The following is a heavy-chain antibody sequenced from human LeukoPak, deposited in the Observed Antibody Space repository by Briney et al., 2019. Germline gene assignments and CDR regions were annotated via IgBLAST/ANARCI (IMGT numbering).Heavy chain of an antibody. J-gene: IGHJ4*02. CDR1: GFIFSSYW. CDR3: ARGWPYYYDSSGYFYFDY. Sequence: GGSLRLSCAASGFIFSSYWMSWVRQAPGKGLEWVANIKQDGSEKYYADSVKGRFTISRDNAKNSLYLQMNSLRAEDTAVYYCARGWPYYYDSSGYFYFDYWGQGTLVTVSS. CDR2: IKQDGSEK. V-gene: IGHV3-7*01. D-gene: IGHD3-22*01.